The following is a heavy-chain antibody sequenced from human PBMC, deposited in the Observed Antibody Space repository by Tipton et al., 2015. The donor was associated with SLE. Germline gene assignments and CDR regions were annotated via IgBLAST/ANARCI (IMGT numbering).Heavy chain of an antibody. CDR1: RFTVSSNY. CDR2: IYRGDSI. J-gene: IGHJ6*02. CDR3: ARAALRYFDWLPTYYYGMDV. V-gene: IGHV3-66*02. D-gene: IGHD3-9*01. Sequence: GSLRLSCAASRFTVSSNYMSWVRQAPGKGLEWVSVIYRGDSIYYADSVKGRFTISRDKSKNTLYLQMNSLRVEDTAVYYCARAALRYFDWLPTYYYGMDVWGQGTTVTVSS.